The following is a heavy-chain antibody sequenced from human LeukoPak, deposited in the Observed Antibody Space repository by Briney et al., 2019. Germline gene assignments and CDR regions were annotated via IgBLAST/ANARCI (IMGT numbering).Heavy chain of an antibody. CDR3: AKDRWDLVVVPAAIPDY. CDR2: ISGSGGST. J-gene: IGHJ4*02. CDR1: GFTFSSYG. Sequence: GGSLRLSCAASGFTFSSYGMTWVRQAPGKGLEWVSGISGSGGSTKHADSVKGRFTISRDNSKNTLYLQMNSLRAEDTAVYFCAKDRWDLVVVPAAIPDYWGQGTLVTVSS. V-gene: IGHV3-23*01. D-gene: IGHD2-2*01.